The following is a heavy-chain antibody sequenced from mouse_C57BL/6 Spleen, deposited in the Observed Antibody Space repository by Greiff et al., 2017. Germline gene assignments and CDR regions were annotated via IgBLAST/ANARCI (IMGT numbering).Heavy chain of an antibody. CDR3: ARGPTNYYFDY. J-gene: IGHJ2*01. Sequence: DVQLQESGPGLVKPSQSLSLTCSVTGYSITSGYYWNWIRQFPGNKLEWMGYISYDGSNNYNPSLKNRISITRDTSKNQFFLKLNSVTTEDTATYYCARGPTNYYFDYWGQGTTLTVSS. V-gene: IGHV3-6*01. CDR2: ISYDGSN. D-gene: IGHD4-1*01. CDR1: GYSITSGYY.